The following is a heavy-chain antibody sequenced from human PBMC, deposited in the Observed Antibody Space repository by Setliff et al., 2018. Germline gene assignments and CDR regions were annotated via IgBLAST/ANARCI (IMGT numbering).Heavy chain of an antibody. V-gene: IGHV1-18*01. CDR1: GYTFTSYG. J-gene: IGHJ4*02. D-gene: IGHD6-19*01. CDR3: VRDTPPRYTGYSDGWAPFDF. CDR2: ISAYNGHT. Sequence: ASVKVSCKASGYTFTSYGISWVRQAPGQGLEWMGYISAYNGHTSYAEKVQGRIAMTTDTSTNTAYMELRNLRSDDTAVYYCVRDTPPRYTGYSDGWAPFDFWGQGTLVTVSS.